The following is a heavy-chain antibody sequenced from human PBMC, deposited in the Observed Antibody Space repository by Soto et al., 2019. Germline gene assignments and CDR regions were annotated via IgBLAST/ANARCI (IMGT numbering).Heavy chain of an antibody. CDR1: GGTFSSYA. J-gene: IGHJ4*02. Sequence: SVKVSCKASGGTFSSYAISWVRQAPGQGLEWMGGIIPIFGTANYAQKFQGRVTITADESTSTAYMELSSLRSEDTAVYYCARASDYYDSSGYYSPAAPDYWGQGTLVTVPS. CDR3: ARASDYYDSSGYYSPAAPDY. V-gene: IGHV1-69*13. CDR2: IIPIFGTA. D-gene: IGHD3-22*01.